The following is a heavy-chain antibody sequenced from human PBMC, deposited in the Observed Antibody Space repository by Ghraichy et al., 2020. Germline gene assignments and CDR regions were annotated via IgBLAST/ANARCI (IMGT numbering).Heavy chain of an antibody. J-gene: IGHJ4*02. CDR2: INHSGST. CDR1: GGSFSGYY. Sequence: SQTLSLTCAVYGGSFSGYYWSWIRQPPGKGLEWIGEINHSGSTNYNPSLKSRVTISVDTSKNQFSLKLSSVTAADTAVYYCARGRRMNYWGQGTLVTVSS. CDR3: ARGRRMNY. V-gene: IGHV4-34*01.